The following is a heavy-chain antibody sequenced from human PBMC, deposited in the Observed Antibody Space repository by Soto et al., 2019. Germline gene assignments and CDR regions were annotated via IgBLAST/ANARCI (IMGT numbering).Heavy chain of an antibody. CDR2: IIPLSGTP. Sequence: QVQLVQSGAEVKKPGSSVKVSCKASGGIFSTYAISWLRQAPGQGLEWMGGIIPLSGTPNYAQRFQGRVIHPAAESTSTAYMELSRLRSEDTAVYYCARDRDDYGSGNYYNRIDFWGPGTLVTVSS. CDR3: ARDRDDYGSGNYYNRIDF. V-gene: IGHV1-69*01. CDR1: GGIFSTYA. D-gene: IGHD3-10*01. J-gene: IGHJ4*02.